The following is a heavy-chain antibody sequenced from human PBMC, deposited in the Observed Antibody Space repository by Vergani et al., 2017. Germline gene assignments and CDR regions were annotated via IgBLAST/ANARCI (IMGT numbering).Heavy chain of an antibody. J-gene: IGHJ5*02. V-gene: IGHV4-30-2*01. CDR3: ASSATVVANWFDA. D-gene: IGHD4-23*01. CDR1: GGSISSGGYS. Sequence: QVQLQQWGAGLVKPSQTLSLTCAVSGGSISSGGYSWSWIRQPPGKGLEWIGYIYHSGSTYYNPSLKSRVTISVDRSKNQFSLKLSSVTAADTAVYYCASSATVVANWFDAWGQGTLVTVSS. CDR2: IYHSGST.